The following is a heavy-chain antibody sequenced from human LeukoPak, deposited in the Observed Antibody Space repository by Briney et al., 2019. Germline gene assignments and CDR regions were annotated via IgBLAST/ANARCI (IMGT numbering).Heavy chain of an antibody. V-gene: IGHV1-18*01. CDR2: ISAYNGNT. D-gene: IGHD3-22*01. CDR3: ARVSRSQTYYYDSSGYGRAFDI. J-gene: IGHJ3*02. Sequence: ASVKVSCKASGYTFSSYGISWVRQAPGQGLEWMGWISAYNGNTNYAQKLQGRVTMTTDTSTSTAYMELRSLRSDDTAVYYCARVSRSQTYYYDSSGYGRAFDIWGQGTMVTVSS. CDR1: GYTFSSYG.